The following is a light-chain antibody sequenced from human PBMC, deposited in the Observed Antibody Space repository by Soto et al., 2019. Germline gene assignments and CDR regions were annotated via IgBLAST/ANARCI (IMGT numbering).Light chain of an antibody. CDR2: KAS. Sequence: IQMTQSPSTLSASVGDRVTITCRASQSTSSWLAWYQQKPGKAPKLLIYKASSLEGGVPSRFSGSGSGTDFTLTISSLQPDDFATYYCQQYHSYSLTFGGGT. J-gene: IGKJ4*01. V-gene: IGKV1-5*03. CDR1: QSTSSW. CDR3: QQYHSYSLT.